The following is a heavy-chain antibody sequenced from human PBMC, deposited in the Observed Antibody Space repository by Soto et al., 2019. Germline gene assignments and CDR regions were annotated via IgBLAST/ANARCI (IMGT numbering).Heavy chain of an antibody. D-gene: IGHD1-26*01. CDR1: GLTFSSYA. CDR2: IRGSGGST. J-gene: IGHJ4*02. CDR3: AKDKGSSRGDY. V-gene: IGHV3-23*01. Sequence: EVQLLESGGGLVQPGGSLRPSCAASGLTFSSYAMSWVRQAPGKGLEWVSAIRGSGGSTYYADSVKGRFTISRDNSKNTLYLQMNSLRAEDTAVYYCAKDKGSSRGDYWGQGTLVTVSS.